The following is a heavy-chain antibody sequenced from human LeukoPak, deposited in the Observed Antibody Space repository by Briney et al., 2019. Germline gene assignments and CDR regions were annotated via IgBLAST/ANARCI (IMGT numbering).Heavy chain of an antibody. V-gene: IGHV1-46*01. D-gene: IGHD3-10*01. CDR2: INPSGGST. CDR1: GYTFTSYY. CDR3: ARDGPGADGVWLGELSNYYYYGMDV. J-gene: IGHJ6*02. Sequence: ASVKVSCKASGYTFTSYYMHWVRQAPGQGLEWMGIINPSGGSTSYAQKFQGRVTMTRDTSTSTVYMELSSLRSEDTAVYYCARDGPGADGVWLGELSNYYYYGMDVWGQGTTVTVSS.